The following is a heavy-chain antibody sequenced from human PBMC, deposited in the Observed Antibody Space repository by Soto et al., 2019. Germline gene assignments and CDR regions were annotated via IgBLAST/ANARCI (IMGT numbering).Heavy chain of an antibody. D-gene: IGHD3-10*01. CDR1: GYTFTSYD. CDR2: MNPNSGNT. V-gene: IGHV1-8*01. CDR3: ARDMVRGVTTDYYYYGTDV. Sequence: QVQLVQSGAEVKKPGASVKVSCKASGYTFTSYDINWVRQATGQGLEWMGWMNPNSGNTGYAQKFQGRVTMTRNTSISTAYMELSSLRSEDTAVYYCARDMVRGVTTDYYYYGTDVWGQGTTVTVSS. J-gene: IGHJ6*02.